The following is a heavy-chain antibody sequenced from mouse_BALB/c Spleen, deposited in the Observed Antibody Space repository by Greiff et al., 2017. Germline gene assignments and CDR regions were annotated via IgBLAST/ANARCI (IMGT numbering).Heavy chain of an antibody. J-gene: IGHJ2*01. CDR3: ARSGNYGSDY. V-gene: IGHV1S127*01. D-gene: IGHD2-1*01. CDR1: GYSFTSYW. Sequence: QVQLQQSGPQLVRPGASVKISCKASGYSFTSYWMHWVKQRPGQGLEWIGMIDPSDSETRLNQKFKDKATLTVDKSSSTAYMQLSSPTSEDSAVYYCARSGNYGSDYWGEGTTLTVSS. CDR2: IDPSDSET.